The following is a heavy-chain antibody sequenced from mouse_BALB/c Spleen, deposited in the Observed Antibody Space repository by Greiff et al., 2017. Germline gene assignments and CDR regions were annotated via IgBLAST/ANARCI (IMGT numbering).Heavy chain of an antibody. CDR1: GFNIKDTY. CDR2: IDPANGNT. J-gene: IGHJ3*01. V-gene: IGHV14-3*02. Sequence: VQLKESGAELVKPGASVKLSCTASGFNIKDTYMHWVKQRPEQGLEWIGRIDPANGNTKYDPKFQGKATITADTSSNTAYLQLSSLTSEDTAVYYCASYDEVFAYWGQGTLVTVSA. D-gene: IGHD2-12*01. CDR3: ASYDEVFAY.